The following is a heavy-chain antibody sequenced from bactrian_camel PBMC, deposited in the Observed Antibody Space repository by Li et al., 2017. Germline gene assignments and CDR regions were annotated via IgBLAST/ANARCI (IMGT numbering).Heavy chain of an antibody. CDR2: IDNHGSV. D-gene: IGHD1*01. V-gene: IGHV3S53*01. J-gene: IGHJ4*01. CDR3: AADWNGGQWATCPTDHEYYH. CDR1: IYTDKNYC. Sequence: HVQLVESGGGSVQAGGSLRLSCAASIYTDKNYCMAWFRQAPGKEREVVATIDNHGSVSFQRSVLGRFTISKDNAKNTLYLQMDDLRPEDTALYYCAADWNGGQWATCPTDHEYYHRGQGTQVTVS.